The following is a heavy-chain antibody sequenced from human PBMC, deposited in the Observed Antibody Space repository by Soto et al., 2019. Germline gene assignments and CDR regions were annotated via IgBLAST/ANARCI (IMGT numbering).Heavy chain of an antibody. CDR1: GGSFSGYY. Sequence: QVQLQQWGAGLLKPSETLSLTCAVYGGSFSGYYWSWIRQPPGKGLEWIGEINHSGSTNYNPSLKSRVTISVDTSKNQFSLKLSSVTAADTAVYYCARRRSSGYYCTFDYWGQGTLVTVSS. D-gene: IGHD3-22*01. V-gene: IGHV4-34*01. CDR2: INHSGST. CDR3: ARRRSSGYYCTFDY. J-gene: IGHJ4*02.